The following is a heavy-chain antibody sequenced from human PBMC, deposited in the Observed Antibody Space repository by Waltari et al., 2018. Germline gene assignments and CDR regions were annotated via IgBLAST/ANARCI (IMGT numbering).Heavy chain of an antibody. D-gene: IGHD2-15*01. CDR1: GGSISSYY. J-gene: IGHJ5*02. Sequence: QVQLQESGPGLVKPSETLSLTCTVSGGSISSYYWSWIRQPPGKGLEWIGYIYYSGSTNYNPSLKSRVTISVDTSKNQFSLKLSSVTAADTAMYYCARVVVVAAFGWFDPWGQGTLVTVSS. CDR2: IYYSGST. CDR3: ARVVVVAAFGWFDP. V-gene: IGHV4-59*01.